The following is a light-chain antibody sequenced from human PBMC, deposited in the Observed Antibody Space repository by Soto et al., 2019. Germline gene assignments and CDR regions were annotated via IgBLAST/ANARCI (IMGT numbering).Light chain of an antibody. CDR2: DVS. CDR3: SSYSSSSTPYL. CDR1: SSDVGGYDY. Sequence: QSALTQPASVSGPPGQSITISCTGTSSDVGGYDYVSWYQHHPGKAPRVMIFDVSNRPSGVSSRFSGSKFGNTASLTISGLQAEDEADYYCSSYSSSSTPYLFGTGTKVT. J-gene: IGLJ1*01. V-gene: IGLV2-14*01.